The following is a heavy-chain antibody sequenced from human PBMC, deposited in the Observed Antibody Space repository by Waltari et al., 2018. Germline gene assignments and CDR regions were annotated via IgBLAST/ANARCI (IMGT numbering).Heavy chain of an antibody. D-gene: IGHD4-17*01. V-gene: IGHV1-3*01. Sequence: QVQLVQSGAEVKKPGASVKVSCKASGYTFTSYAMHWVRQAPGQRLEWMGWINAGNGNTKYSLKFQGRVTITRDTSASTAYMELSSLRSEDTAVYYCARVRLGGRGTTVKPPRPQYYFDYWGQGTLVTVSS. CDR3: ARVRLGGRGTTVKPPRPQYYFDY. CDR1: GYTFTSYA. CDR2: INAGNGNT. J-gene: IGHJ4*02.